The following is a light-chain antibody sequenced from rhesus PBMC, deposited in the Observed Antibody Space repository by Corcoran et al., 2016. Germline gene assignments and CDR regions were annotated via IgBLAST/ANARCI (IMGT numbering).Light chain of an antibody. J-gene: IGKJ2*01. CDR2: DAS. CDR3: LQYSSSPYS. V-gene: IGKV1-28*02. Sequence: DIQMTQSPSSLSASVGDTVTITCRARQGISSYLNWFQQKPGKAPKLLIYDASSLESGVPSRFSGSGSGTDFTLTISSLQPEDFAAYYCLQYSSSPYSFGQGTKVEIK. CDR1: QGISSY.